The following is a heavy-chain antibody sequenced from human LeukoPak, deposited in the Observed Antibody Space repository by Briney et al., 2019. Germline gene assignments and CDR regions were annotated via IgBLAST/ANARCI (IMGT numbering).Heavy chain of an antibody. D-gene: IGHD1-26*01. CDR2: IKQDGSEK. CDR3: ARGYSGSRGAFDI. J-gene: IGHJ3*02. CDR1: GFTFSSYW. Sequence: GGSLRLSCAASGFTFSSYWMSWVRQAPGKGLEWVANIKQDGSEKYYVDSVKGRFTISRDNAKNSLYLQMNSLRAEDTAVYYCARGYSGSRGAFDIWGQGTMVTVSS. V-gene: IGHV3-7*04.